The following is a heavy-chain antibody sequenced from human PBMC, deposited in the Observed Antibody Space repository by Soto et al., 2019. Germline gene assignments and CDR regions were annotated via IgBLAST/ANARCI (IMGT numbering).Heavy chain of an antibody. CDR3: ARGGSYGDFSNWFDP. V-gene: IGHV4-34*01. Sequence: PSETLSLTCAVYGGTLSGNYWSWIRQPPGKGLEWIGEINHSGSTNYNPSLKSRVTISVDTSKNQFSLDLSSVTAADTALYFCARGGSYGDFSNWFDPWGQGDLVTVSS. CDR2: INHSGST. CDR1: GGTLSGNY. J-gene: IGHJ5*02. D-gene: IGHD2-21*01.